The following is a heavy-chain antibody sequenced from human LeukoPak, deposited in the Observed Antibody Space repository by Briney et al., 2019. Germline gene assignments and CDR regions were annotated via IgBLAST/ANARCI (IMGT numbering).Heavy chain of an antibody. J-gene: IGHJ5*02. V-gene: IGHV4-30-2*01. D-gene: IGHD2-15*01. CDR2: IYHSGST. Sequence: SETLSLTCAVSGGSISSGGYSWSWIRQPPGKGLEWIGYIYHSGSTYYHPSLKSRVTISVDRSKNQFSLKLSSVTAADTAVYYCARRGLTGWFDPWGQGTLATVSS. CDR1: GGSISSGGYS. CDR3: ARRGLTGWFDP.